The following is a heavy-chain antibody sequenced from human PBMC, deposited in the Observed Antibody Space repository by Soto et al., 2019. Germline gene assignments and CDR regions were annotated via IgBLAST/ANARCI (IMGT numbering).Heavy chain of an antibody. CDR2: IRSSGATK. CDR1: GFPFRNYS. V-gene: IGHV3-48*01. Sequence: PGGSLRLSCGASGFPFRNYSMNWVRQAPGKGLEWVSYIRSSGATKYYADAVKGRFTISRDNAKNSLYLQMNSLRVDDTAVYYCASSHYYSGGGFHVPFDFWGHGTLVNVSS. CDR3: ASSHYYSGGGFHVPFDF. J-gene: IGHJ4*01. D-gene: IGHD2-8*02.